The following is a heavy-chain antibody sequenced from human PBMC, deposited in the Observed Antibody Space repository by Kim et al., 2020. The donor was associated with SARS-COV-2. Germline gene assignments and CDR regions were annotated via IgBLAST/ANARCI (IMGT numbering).Heavy chain of an antibody. V-gene: IGHV4-34*01. Sequence: SETLSLTCAVYGGSFSGYYWSWIRQPPGKGLEWIGEINHSGSTNYNPSLKSRVTISVDTSKNQFSLKLSSLTAADTAVYYCAREYYFDYWGQGTLVTVSS. CDR3: AREYYFDY. CDR1: GGSFSGYY. CDR2: INHSGST. J-gene: IGHJ4*02.